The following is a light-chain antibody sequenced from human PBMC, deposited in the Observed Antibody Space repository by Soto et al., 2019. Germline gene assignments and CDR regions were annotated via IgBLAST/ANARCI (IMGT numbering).Light chain of an antibody. Sequence: DIVMTQSPATLSVSPGERATLSCRASQSVSSKLAWYQHKTGQAPRLLIYGASTRATGIPGRFSGSGSGTEFTLTISGLQSEDFAVYYCQQYSQWPRHTFGQGTKVELK. CDR1: QSVSSK. V-gene: IGKV3-15*01. CDR2: GAS. J-gene: IGKJ2*01. CDR3: QQYSQWPRHT.